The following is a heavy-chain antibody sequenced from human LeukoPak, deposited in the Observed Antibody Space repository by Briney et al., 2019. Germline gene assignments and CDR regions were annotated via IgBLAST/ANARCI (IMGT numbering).Heavy chain of an antibody. CDR2: INPSGGST. J-gene: IGHJ4*02. D-gene: IGHD4-17*01. CDR3: AREGRETVTSNTWGVY. Sequence: ASVKVSCKASGYTFTSYYMHWVRQAPGQGLEWMGIINPSGGSTSYAQKFQGRVTMTTDTSTSTAYMELRSLRSDDTAVYYCAREGRETVTSNTWGVYWGQGTLVTVSS. CDR1: GYTFTSYY. V-gene: IGHV1-46*01.